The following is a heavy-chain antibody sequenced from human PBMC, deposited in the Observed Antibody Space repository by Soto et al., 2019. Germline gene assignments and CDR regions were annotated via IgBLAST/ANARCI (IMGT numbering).Heavy chain of an antibody. Sequence: ASVKVSCKASGYTFTSYFMHWVRQAPGQGLEWMGIINPSGGSTIYAQKFQGRVTMTRDTSTSTVYMELSSLRSEDTAVYYCARVHCSGGSCYSIDYWGQGTLVTVSS. CDR2: INPSGGST. D-gene: IGHD2-15*01. V-gene: IGHV1-46*03. J-gene: IGHJ4*02. CDR1: GYTFTSYF. CDR3: ARVHCSGGSCYSIDY.